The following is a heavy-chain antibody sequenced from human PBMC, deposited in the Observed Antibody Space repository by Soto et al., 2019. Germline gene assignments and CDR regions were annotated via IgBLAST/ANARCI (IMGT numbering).Heavy chain of an antibody. V-gene: IGHV3-66*04. CDR2: IYSGGSK. D-gene: IGHD2-15*01. CDR1: GLTVSSNY. J-gene: IGHJ5*02. Sequence: DVQLVESGGGLVQPGGSLRLACAASGLTVSSNYMNWVRQAPGKRLEWVSVIYSGGSKYYADSVKGRFTISRDNSKNTLYLQMNSLRAEDTAVYYCASQYGGYGWFETWGQGTPVNVSS. CDR3: ASQYGGYGWFET.